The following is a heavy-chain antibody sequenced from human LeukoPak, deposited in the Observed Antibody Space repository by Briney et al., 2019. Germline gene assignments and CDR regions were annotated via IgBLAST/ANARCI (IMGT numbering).Heavy chain of an antibody. V-gene: IGHV3-30-3*01. D-gene: IGHD5/OR15-5a*01. CDR3: ARESTEDRPGS. Sequence: QPGGSLRLSCAASGFTFSSYAMHWVRQAPGKGLEWVAVISYDGSNKHYADSVKGRFTISRDDAKNSLFLQMNSLRAEDTAVYYCARESTEDRPGSWGQGTLVTVSS. CDR1: GFTFSSYA. J-gene: IGHJ5*02. CDR2: ISYDGSNK.